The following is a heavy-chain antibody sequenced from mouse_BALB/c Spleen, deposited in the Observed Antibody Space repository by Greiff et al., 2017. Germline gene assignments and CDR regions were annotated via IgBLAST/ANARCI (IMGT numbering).Heavy chain of an antibody. CDR3: ARSGLGGPWFAY. D-gene: IGHD4-1*01. CDR1: GYTFTSYW. V-gene: IGHV1S81*02. Sequence: QVQLQQPGAELVKPGASVKLSCKASGYTFTSYWMHWVKLRPGQGLEWIGEINPSNGRTNYNEKFKSKATLTVDKSSSTAYMQLSSLTSEDSAVYYCARSGLGGPWFAYWGQGTLVTVSA. J-gene: IGHJ3*01. CDR2: INPSNGRT.